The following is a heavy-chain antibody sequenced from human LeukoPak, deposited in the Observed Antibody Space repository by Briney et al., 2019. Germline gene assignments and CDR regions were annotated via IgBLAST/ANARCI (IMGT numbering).Heavy chain of an antibody. CDR3: ARSRGKYFQR. CDR1: GFTFNNYW. J-gene: IGHJ1*01. CDR2: ITQGGSTI. V-gene: IGHV3-48*04. Sequence: GGSLRLSCVVSGFTFNNYWMSWVRQAPGKGLQWISHITQGGSTIYYADSVKGRFTIFRDNAKSSLYLQMDSLRVEDTAIYYCARSRGKYFQRWGQGTLVTVSS. D-gene: IGHD3-16*01.